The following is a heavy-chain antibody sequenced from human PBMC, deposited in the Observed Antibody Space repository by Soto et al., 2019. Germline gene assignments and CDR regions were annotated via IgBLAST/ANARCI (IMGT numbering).Heavy chain of an antibody. V-gene: IGHV4-31*03. D-gene: IGHD1-7*01. Sequence: SETLSLTCTVSGGSIKSGDYYWSWIRQHPGKGLEWIGYIYHSGSTYYNPSLKSRLSISVDTSKNQFSLKLSSVTAADTAVYYCARDVEHNWNSRWFDPWGQGTLVTVSS. CDR1: GGSIKSGDYY. CDR2: IYHSGST. CDR3: ARDVEHNWNSRWFDP. J-gene: IGHJ5*02.